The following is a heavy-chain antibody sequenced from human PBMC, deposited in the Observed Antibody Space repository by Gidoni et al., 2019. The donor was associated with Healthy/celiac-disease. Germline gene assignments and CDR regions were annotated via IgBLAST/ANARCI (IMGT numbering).Heavy chain of an antibody. V-gene: IGHV3-33*01. CDR3: ARERRLQHDPYYYYGMDV. Sequence: QVQLVESGGGVVQPGRSLRLSCAASGFTFSSYGMHWVRQAPGKGLEGVAVIWYDGSNKYYADSVKGRFTISRDNSKNTLYLQMNSLRAEDTAVYYCARERRLQHDPYYYYGMDVWGQGTTVTVSS. CDR2: IWYDGSNK. CDR1: GFTFSSYG. D-gene: IGHD1-1*01. J-gene: IGHJ6*02.